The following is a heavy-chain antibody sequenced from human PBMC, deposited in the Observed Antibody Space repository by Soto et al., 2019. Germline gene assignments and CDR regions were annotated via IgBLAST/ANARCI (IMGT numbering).Heavy chain of an antibody. Sequence: GGSLRLSCAASGFTFSSYDMHWVRQATGKGLEWVSAIGTAGDTYYPGSVKGRFTISRENPKNSLYLQMNSLRAGDTAVYHCARVARTVVYYYMDVWGKGTTVTVSS. D-gene: IGHD2-15*01. CDR1: GFTFSSYD. V-gene: IGHV3-13*01. CDR2: IGTAGDT. CDR3: ARVARTVVYYYMDV. J-gene: IGHJ6*03.